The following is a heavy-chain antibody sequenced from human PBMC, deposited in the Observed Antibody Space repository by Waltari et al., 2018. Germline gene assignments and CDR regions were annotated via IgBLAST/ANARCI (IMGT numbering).Heavy chain of an antibody. Sequence: EVQMVESGGGLVQPGGSLRLSCAASGFTFSSYWMTWVRQAPGKGLELVAKIKQDGSENYYVDSVKGRFTISRDDAKNSLYLQMNSLRNEDTAVYFCARVFVYGANSGKRPMDVWGKGTTVTVSS. CDR1: GFTFSSYW. CDR2: IKQDGSEN. J-gene: IGHJ6*03. D-gene: IGHD4-17*01. CDR3: ARVFVYGANSGKRPMDV. V-gene: IGHV3-7*01.